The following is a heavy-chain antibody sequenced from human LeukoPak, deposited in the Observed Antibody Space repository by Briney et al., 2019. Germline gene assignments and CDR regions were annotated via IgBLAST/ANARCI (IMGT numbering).Heavy chain of an antibody. CDR1: GFTFSSYA. V-gene: IGHV3-30-3*01. Sequence: PGGSLRLSCAASGFTFSSYAMHWVRQAPGKGLEWVAVISYDGSNKYYADSVKGRFTISRDNSKNTLYLQMNSLRAEDTAVYYCARARPHTEQLWSNWGQGTLVTVSS. CDR3: ARARPHTEQLWSN. J-gene: IGHJ4*02. CDR2: ISYDGSNK. D-gene: IGHD5-18*01.